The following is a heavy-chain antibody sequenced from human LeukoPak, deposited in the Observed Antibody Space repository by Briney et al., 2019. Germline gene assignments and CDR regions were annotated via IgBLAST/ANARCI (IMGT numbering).Heavy chain of an antibody. V-gene: IGHV1-24*01. J-gene: IGHJ3*02. CDR1: GYTLTELS. Sequence: ASVKVSCKVSGYTLTELSMHWVRQAPGKGLDWMGGFDPEDSETIYAQKFQGRVTMTEDTSTDTAYMELSSLRSEDTAVYYCATSDTAMVRDAFDIWGQGTMVTVSS. CDR3: ATSDTAMVRDAFDI. D-gene: IGHD5-18*01. CDR2: FDPEDSET.